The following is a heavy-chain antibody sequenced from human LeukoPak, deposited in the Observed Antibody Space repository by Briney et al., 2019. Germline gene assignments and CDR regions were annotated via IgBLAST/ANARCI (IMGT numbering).Heavy chain of an antibody. D-gene: IGHD6-13*01. CDR1: GGSISSSSYY. Sequence: PSETLSLTCTVSGGSISSSSYYWGWIRQPPGKRLEWIGSIYYSGSTYYNPSLKSRVTISVDTSKNQFSLKLSSVTAADTAVYYCARQEAAAGMKTLWFDPWGQGTLVTVSS. J-gene: IGHJ5*02. CDR2: IYYSGST. CDR3: ARQEAAAGMKTLWFDP. V-gene: IGHV4-39*01.